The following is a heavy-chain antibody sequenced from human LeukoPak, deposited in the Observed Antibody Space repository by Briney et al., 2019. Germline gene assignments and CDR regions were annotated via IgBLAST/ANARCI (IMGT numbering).Heavy chain of an antibody. D-gene: IGHD5-18*01. CDR3: ARGYGNFDY. Sequence: GGSLRLSCAASGFTFSRSEMSWVRQAPGKGLEWVSYITSSGTTIYHADSVKGRFTISRDNAKNSVYLQMNSLRAEDTAVYYCARGYGNFDYWGQGTLVTVSS. CDR1: GFTFSRSE. CDR2: ITSSGTTI. V-gene: IGHV3-48*03. J-gene: IGHJ4*02.